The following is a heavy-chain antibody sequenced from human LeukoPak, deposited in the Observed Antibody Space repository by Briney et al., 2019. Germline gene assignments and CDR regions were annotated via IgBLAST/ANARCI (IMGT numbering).Heavy chain of an antibody. CDR2: ISSSSSYI. CDR1: GFTFSSYS. D-gene: IGHD3-10*01. J-gene: IGHJ4*02. V-gene: IGHV3-21*01. CDR3: ARVLMVRVVSPLDY. Sequence: GGSLRLSCAASGFTFSSYSMNWVRQAPGKGLEWVSSISSSSSYIYYADSVKGRFTISRDNAKNSLYLQMNSLTAEDTAVYYCARVLMVRVVSPLDYWGKGTLVTVSS.